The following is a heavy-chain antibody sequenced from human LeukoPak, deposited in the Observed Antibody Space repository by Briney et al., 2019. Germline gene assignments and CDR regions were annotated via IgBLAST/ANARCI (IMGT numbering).Heavy chain of an antibody. J-gene: IGHJ4*02. CDR3: ARSFCDSTMCYAYFDY. Sequence: SQTLSLTCSVSGGPISSSYWSWLRQAPRNGMKRIGSVYDSGTTDYNPSLKSRLSISVDTSKNQFSLKLRSMTATDTAVYYCARSFCDSTMCYAYFDYWGQGTVVTVSS. CDR2: VYDSGTT. V-gene: IGHV4-59*08. D-gene: IGHD2-2*01. CDR1: GGPISSSY.